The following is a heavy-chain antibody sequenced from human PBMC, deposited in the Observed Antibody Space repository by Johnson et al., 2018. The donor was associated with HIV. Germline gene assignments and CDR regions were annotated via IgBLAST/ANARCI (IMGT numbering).Heavy chain of an antibody. D-gene: IGHD3-22*01. V-gene: IGHV3-33*06. CDR1: GFTFSSYG. CDR2: IWYDGSNK. J-gene: IGHJ3*02. Sequence: QVQLVESGGGVVQPGGSLRLSCAASGFTFSSYGMHWVRQAPGKGLEWVAVIWYDGSNKYYADSVKGRFTISRDNSKNTLYLQMNSLRAEDTAVYYCAKDRYYDSSGPDAFDIWGQGTMVTVSS. CDR3: AKDRYYDSSGPDAFDI.